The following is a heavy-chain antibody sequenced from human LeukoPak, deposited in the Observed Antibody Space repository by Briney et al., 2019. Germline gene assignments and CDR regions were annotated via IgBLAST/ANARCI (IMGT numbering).Heavy chain of an antibody. CDR1: GYTFTSYY. Sequence: GASVKLSCKASGYTFTSYYMHWVRQAPGQGLEWMGIINPSGGSTSYAQKFQGRVTMTRDTSTGTVYMELSSLRSEDTAVYYCARDGDYYGSGSPVYYYYYMDFWGKGTTVTVSS. D-gene: IGHD3-10*01. J-gene: IGHJ6*03. CDR3: ARDGDYYGSGSPVYYYYYMDF. V-gene: IGHV1-46*01. CDR2: INPSGGST.